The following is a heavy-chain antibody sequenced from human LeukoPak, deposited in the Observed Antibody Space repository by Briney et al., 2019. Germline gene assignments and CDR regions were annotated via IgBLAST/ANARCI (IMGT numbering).Heavy chain of an antibody. V-gene: IGHV1-18*01. CDR3: ARVLQYDSSGYPNYYMDV. Sequence: VGAVKVSCKASGYTFTSDGISWVRQAPGQRLEWMGWISAYNGKTIYAKKLQGRVTMTTDTSTSTAYMELRSLRSDDTAVYYCARVLQYDSSGYPNYYMDVWGKGTTVTVCS. D-gene: IGHD3-22*01. CDR2: ISAYNGKT. J-gene: IGHJ6*03. CDR1: GYTFTSDG.